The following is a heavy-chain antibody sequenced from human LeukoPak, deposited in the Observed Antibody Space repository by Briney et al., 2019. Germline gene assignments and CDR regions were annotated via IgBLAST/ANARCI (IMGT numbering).Heavy chain of an antibody. CDR3: AKDEATSGGGLAS. J-gene: IGHJ4*02. Sequence: GGSLRLSCAASGFSVSGTHMSWVRQAPGKGLEWVSAMYTGGTTYYADSVQGRFTIYRDNSKNTLYLQMNSLRAEDTAVYHCAKDEATSGGGLASWGQGTLVSVSS. V-gene: IGHV3-53*01. CDR2: MYTGGTT. CDR1: GFSVSGTH. D-gene: IGHD3-16*01.